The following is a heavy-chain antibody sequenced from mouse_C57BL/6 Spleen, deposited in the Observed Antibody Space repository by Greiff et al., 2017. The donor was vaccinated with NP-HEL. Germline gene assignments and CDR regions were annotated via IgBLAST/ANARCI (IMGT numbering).Heavy chain of an antibody. J-gene: IGHJ2*01. CDR3: ARWPVTTVVADYFDY. D-gene: IGHD1-1*01. Sequence: VQLQQSGPELVKPGASVKISCKASGYAFSSSWMNWVKQRPGKGLEWIGRIYPGDGDTNYNGKFKGKATLTADKSSSTAYMQLSSLTSEDSAVYFCARWPVTTVVADYFDYWGQGTTLTVSS. CDR2: IYPGDGDT. CDR1: GYAFSSSW. V-gene: IGHV1-82*01.